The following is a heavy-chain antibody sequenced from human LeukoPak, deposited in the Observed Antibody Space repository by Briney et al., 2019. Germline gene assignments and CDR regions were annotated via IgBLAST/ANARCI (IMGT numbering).Heavy chain of an antibody. CDR1: GFTFSSYG. CDR2: ISYDGSNK. J-gene: IGHJ4*02. Sequence: GGSLRLSCAASGFTFSSYGMHWVRQAPGKGLEWVAVISYDGSNKYYADSVKGRFTISRDNSKNTLYLQMNSLRAEDRAVYYCAKDGYYYDSSGYYDFDYWGQGTLVTVSS. D-gene: IGHD3-22*01. V-gene: IGHV3-30*18. CDR3: AKDGYYYDSSGYYDFDY.